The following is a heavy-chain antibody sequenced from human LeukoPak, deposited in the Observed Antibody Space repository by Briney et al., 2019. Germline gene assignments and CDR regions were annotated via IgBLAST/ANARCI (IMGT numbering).Heavy chain of an antibody. V-gene: IGHV3-30*02. D-gene: IGHD3-10*01. CDR2: IRYDGSNK. Sequence: GGSLRLSCAASGFKFSSNWMSWVRQAPGKGLEWVAFIRYDGSNKYYADSVKGRFTISRDNSKNTLYLQMNSLRAEDTAVYYCAKDTHYYGSGSHFDYWGQGTLVTVSS. J-gene: IGHJ4*02. CDR3: AKDTHYYGSGSHFDY. CDR1: GFKFSSNW.